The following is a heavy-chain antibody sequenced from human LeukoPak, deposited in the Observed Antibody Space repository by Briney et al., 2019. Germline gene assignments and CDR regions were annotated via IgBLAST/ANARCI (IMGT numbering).Heavy chain of an antibody. J-gene: IGHJ5*02. CDR1: GGSISSHY. V-gene: IGHV4-59*11. Sequence: MTSETLSLTCSVSGGSISSHYWSWIRQPPGNGLEWIGYIYYSGSTKYNPSLKSRVTISVDTSKNQFSLKLCSVTAADTAVYYCARGGTTVTPGLLWFDPWGQGTLVTVSS. CDR2: IYYSGST. CDR3: ARGGTTVTPGLLWFDP. D-gene: IGHD4-17*01.